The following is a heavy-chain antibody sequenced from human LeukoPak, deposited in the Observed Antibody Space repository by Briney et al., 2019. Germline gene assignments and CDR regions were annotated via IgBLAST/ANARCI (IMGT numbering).Heavy chain of an antibody. CDR2: IGGRGGIA. J-gene: IGHJ4*02. V-gene: IGHV3-23*01. D-gene: IGHD6-13*01. CDR3: AKFWSAQLVPPYSDY. CDR1: LYTSRIYA. Sequence: PVGSPRVSCAAPLYTSRIYAMSSVRETLGERGESGATIGGRGGIAYYADSVRGRFTISRDESKNTLYLQMNSRGAEDTAVYYCAKFWSAQLVPPYSDYWGERTLVTVSS.